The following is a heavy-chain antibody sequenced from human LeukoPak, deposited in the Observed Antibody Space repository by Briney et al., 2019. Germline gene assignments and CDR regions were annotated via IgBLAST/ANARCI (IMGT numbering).Heavy chain of an antibody. CDR1: GVSISTSY. CDR2: LYYSGSP. Sequence: SETLSLTCTVSGVSISTSYWSWIRQAPGKGLEYIGHLYYSGSPNYNPSLKSRVTISADTSRNEISLKVKSMTAADTAVDYCARRGQGYQYMDVWGKGTTIIVSS. V-gene: IGHV4-59*08. CDR3: ARRGQGYQYMDV. J-gene: IGHJ6*03.